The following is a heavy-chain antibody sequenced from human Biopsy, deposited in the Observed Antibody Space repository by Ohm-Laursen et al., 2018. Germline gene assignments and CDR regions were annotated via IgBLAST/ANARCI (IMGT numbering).Heavy chain of an antibody. CDR2: IYYSGST. CDR1: GGSISSDY. Sequence: GTLSLTCTVSGGSISSDYWRWIRQTPGKGLEWIGYIYYSGSTNYNPSLKSRVTISVDTSKNQFSLRLNSVTAADTAVYYCARATNSTGWPYYYFYGMDVWGQGTTVIVSS. CDR3: ARATNSTGWPYYYFYGMDV. J-gene: IGHJ6*02. D-gene: IGHD2/OR15-2a*01. V-gene: IGHV4-59*01.